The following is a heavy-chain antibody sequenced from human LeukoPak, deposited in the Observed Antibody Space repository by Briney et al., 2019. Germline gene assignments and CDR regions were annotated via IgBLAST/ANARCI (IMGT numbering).Heavy chain of an antibody. Sequence: GEPLKISCKGSGSSFTSYWTGWVRQMPGKGLEWMGSIYPGDSDTRYSPSFQGQVTISADRSISTASLQWSSLKASDTAMYYCARHQWGSGDAFYIWGKGRMVTVSP. J-gene: IGHJ3*02. D-gene: IGHD1-26*01. V-gene: IGHV5-51*01. CDR1: GSSFTSYW. CDR2: IYPGDSDT. CDR3: ARHQWGSGDAFYI.